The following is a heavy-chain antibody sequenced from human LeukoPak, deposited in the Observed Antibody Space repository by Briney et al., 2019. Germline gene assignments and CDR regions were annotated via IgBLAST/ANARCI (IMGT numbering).Heavy chain of an antibody. V-gene: IGHV3-21*01. J-gene: IGHJ4*02. CDR2: ISSSSSNI. Sequence: GGSLRLSCAASGFTFSSYNMNWVRQAPGHVLEWFSSISSSSSNIYYADSVKGRFTISRDNAKNSLYLQMNSLRAEDTAVYYCARRNDGDYWGQGTLVTVSS. CDR3: ARRNDGDY. CDR1: GFTFSSYN. D-gene: IGHD1-1*01.